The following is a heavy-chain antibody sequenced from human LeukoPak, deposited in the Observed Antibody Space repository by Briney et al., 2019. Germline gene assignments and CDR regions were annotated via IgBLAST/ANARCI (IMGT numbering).Heavy chain of an antibody. J-gene: IGHJ4*02. CDR2: ISSSSSYI. Sequence: GGCLRLSCAASGFTFSSYTMNWVRQAPGKGLEWVSSISSSSSYIYFADSVKGRFTSSRDNAKNSLYLQMNSLRAEDTAVYYCARDRDGSGWHDYWGQGTLVTVSS. CDR3: ARDRDGSGWHDY. CDR1: GFTFSSYT. V-gene: IGHV3-21*01. D-gene: IGHD6-19*01.